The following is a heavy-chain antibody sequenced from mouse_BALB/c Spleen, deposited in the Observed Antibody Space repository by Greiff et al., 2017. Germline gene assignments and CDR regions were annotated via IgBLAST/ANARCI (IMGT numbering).Heavy chain of an antibody. CDR2: IYPYNGGT. J-gene: IGHJ2*01. V-gene: IGHV1S29*02. Sequence: EVQLHQSGPELVKPGASVKISCKASGYTFTDYNMHWVKQSHGKSLEWIGYIYPYNGGTGYNQKFKSKATLTVDNSSSTAYMELRSLTSEDSAVYYCASMITTGIDYWGQGTTLTVSS. D-gene: IGHD2-4*01. CDR3: ASMITTGIDY. CDR1: GYTFTDYN.